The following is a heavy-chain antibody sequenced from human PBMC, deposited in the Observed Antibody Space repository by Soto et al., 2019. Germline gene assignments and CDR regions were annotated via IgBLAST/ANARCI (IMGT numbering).Heavy chain of an antibody. CDR1: GGSISSGGYY. CDR2: IYYSGST. J-gene: IGHJ4*02. D-gene: IGHD3-9*01. Sequence: SETLSLTCTVSGGSISSGGYYWSWIRQHPGKGLEWIGYIYYSGSTYYNPSLKSRVTISVDTSKNQFSLKLSSVTTADTAVYYCARATPRYYDILTGYLAPYFDYWGQGTLVTVSS. CDR3: ARATPRYYDILTGYLAPYFDY. V-gene: IGHV4-31*03.